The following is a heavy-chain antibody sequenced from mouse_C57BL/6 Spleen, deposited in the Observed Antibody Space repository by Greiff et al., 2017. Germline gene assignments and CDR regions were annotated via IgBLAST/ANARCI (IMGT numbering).Heavy chain of an antibody. V-gene: IGHV1-69*01. CDR2: IDPSDSYT. CDR3: ARSGTTVVRYFDV. Sequence: VKLQQPGAELVMPGASVKLSCKASGYTFTSYWMHWVKQRPGQGLEWIGEIDPSDSYTYYNQKFKGKSTLTVDKSSSTAYMQLSSLTSEDSAVYYGARSGTTVVRYFDVWGTGTTVTVSS. CDR1: GYTFTSYW. J-gene: IGHJ1*03. D-gene: IGHD1-1*01.